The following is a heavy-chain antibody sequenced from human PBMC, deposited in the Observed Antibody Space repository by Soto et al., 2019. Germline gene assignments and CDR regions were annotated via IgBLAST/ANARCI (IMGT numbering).Heavy chain of an antibody. D-gene: IGHD2-2*01. CDR1: GGSISSYY. Sequence: PSETLSLTCTVSGGSISSYYWSWIRQPPGKGLEWIGYIYYSGSTNYNPSLKSRVTISVDTSKNQFSLKLSSVTAADTAVYYCARSSGPVVPAAVGSGYYYMDVWGKGTTVTVSS. J-gene: IGHJ6*03. V-gene: IGHV4-59*01. CDR3: ARSSGPVVPAAVGSGYYYMDV. CDR2: IYYSGST.